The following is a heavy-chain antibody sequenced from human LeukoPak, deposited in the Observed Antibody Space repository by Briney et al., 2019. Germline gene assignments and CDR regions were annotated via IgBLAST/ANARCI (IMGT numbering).Heavy chain of an antibody. J-gene: IGHJ5*02. V-gene: IGHV4-39*01. CDR2: IYYSGST. CDR3: ARRGITMVRGVRNYNWFDP. D-gene: IGHD3-10*01. Sequence: SETLSLTCTVSGGSISSSSYYWGWIRQPPGKGLEWIGSIYYSGSTYYNPSLKSRVTISVDTSKNQFSLKLSSVTAADTAVYYCARRGITMVRGVRNYNWFDPWGQGTLVTVSS. CDR1: GGSISSSSYY.